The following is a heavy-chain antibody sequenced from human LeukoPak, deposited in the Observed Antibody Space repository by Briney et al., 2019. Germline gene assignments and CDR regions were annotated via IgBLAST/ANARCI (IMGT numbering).Heavy chain of an antibody. CDR3: ARDWDTAMGFDY. J-gene: IGHJ4*02. V-gene: IGHV1-46*01. D-gene: IGHD5-18*01. CDR1: GGTFSSYA. CDR2: INPSGGST. Sequence: ASVKVSCKASGGTFSSYAISWVRQAPGQGLEWMGIINPSGGSTSYAQKFQGRVTMTRDTSTSTVYMELSSLRSEDTAVYYCARDWDTAMGFDYWGQGTLVTVSS.